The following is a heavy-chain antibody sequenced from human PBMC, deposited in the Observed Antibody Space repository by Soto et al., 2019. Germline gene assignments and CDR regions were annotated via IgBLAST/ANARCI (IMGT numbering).Heavy chain of an antibody. Sequence: HPGGSRRLSWAASGFTFSSYAMSWVRPAPGKGLEWVSAISGSGGSTYYADSVKGRFTISRDNSKNTLYLQMNSLRAEDTAVYYCXKSYYYDSSGYIYGMDVWGQGTTVTVSS. CDR2: ISGSGGST. CDR1: GFTFSSYA. V-gene: IGHV3-23*01. J-gene: IGHJ6*02. CDR3: XKSYYYDSSGYIYGMDV. D-gene: IGHD3-22*01.